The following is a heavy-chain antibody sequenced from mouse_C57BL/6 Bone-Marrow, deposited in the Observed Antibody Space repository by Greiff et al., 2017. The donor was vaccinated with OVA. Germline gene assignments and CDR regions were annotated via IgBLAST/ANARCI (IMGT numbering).Heavy chain of an antibody. CDR1: GYTFTSYW. CDR3: AREGHDGYYYWYFDV. D-gene: IGHD2-3*01. V-gene: IGHV1-55*01. Sequence: VQLQQPGAELVKPGASVKMSCKASGYTFTSYWITWVKQRPGQGLEWIGDIYPGSGSTNYNEKFKSKATLTVDTSSNTAYMQLSSLTTEDSAIYYCAREGHDGYYYWYFDVWGTGTTVTVSS. J-gene: IGHJ1*03. CDR2: IYPGSGST.